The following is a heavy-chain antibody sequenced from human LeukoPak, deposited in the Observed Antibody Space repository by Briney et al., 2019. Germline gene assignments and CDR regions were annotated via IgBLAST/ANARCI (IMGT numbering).Heavy chain of an antibody. CDR3: ARTNILTGRSNFDY. CDR1: GYTFTFYH. CDR2: IKSSGDSP. Sequence: ASVKISCKASGYTFTFYHIHWVRQAPGQGLEWLGIIKSSGDSPKYARQFQGRVNMTMDLSTTTVYMELSSLRSVDTAVYYCARTNILTGRSNFDYWGQGSLVTVSS. J-gene: IGHJ4*02. D-gene: IGHD3-9*01. V-gene: IGHV1-46*01.